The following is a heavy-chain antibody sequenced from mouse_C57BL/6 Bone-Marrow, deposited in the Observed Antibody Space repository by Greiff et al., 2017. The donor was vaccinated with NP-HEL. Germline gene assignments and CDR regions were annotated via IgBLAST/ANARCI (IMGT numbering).Heavy chain of an antibody. CDR1: GYAFSSSW. Sequence: QVQLQQSGPELVKPGASVKISCKASGYAFSSSWMNWVKQRPGKGLEWIGRIYPGDGDTNYNGKFKGKATLTADKSSSTAYMQLSSLTSEDSAVYFCAREEIYYYYFDYWGQGTTLTVSS. J-gene: IGHJ2*01. CDR2: IYPGDGDT. CDR3: AREEIYYYYFDY. D-gene: IGHD1-1*01. V-gene: IGHV1-82*01.